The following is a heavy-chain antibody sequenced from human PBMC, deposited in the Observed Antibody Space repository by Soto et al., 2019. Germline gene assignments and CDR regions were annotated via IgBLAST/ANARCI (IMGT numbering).Heavy chain of an antibody. CDR3: ARGEHSSSWYFPHYYYGMDV. D-gene: IGHD6-13*01. V-gene: IGHV4-34*01. Sequence: PSETLSLTCAVYGGSFSGYYWSWIRQPPGKGLEWIGEINHSGSTNYNPSLKSRVTISVDTSKNQFSLKLSSVTAADTAVYYCARGEHSSSWYFPHYYYGMDVWGQGTTVTV. CDR1: GGSFSGYY. J-gene: IGHJ6*02. CDR2: INHSGST.